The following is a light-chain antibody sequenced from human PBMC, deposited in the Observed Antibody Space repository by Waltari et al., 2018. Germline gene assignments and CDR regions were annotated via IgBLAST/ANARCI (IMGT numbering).Light chain of an antibody. Sequence: QSALTQPASVSGSPGQSITIASTGTSSDVGGYNYVSWYQPHPGKAPKLMIYDVSKRPSGVSNRFSGSKSGNTASLTISGLQAEDEADYYCSSYTSSSTFYVFGTGTKVTVL. CDR3: SSYTSSSTFYV. V-gene: IGLV2-14*01. CDR1: SSDVGGYNY. J-gene: IGLJ1*01. CDR2: DVS.